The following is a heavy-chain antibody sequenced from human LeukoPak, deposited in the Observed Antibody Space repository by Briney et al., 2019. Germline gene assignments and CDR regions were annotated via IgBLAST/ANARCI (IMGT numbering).Heavy chain of an antibody. J-gene: IGHJ4*02. CDR2: ISDRGTT. Sequence: SETLSLTCTVSGASTSSYYWSWIRQPPGEGLEWVGYISDRGTTIYNPSLKSRVTKSVDTPKNQFSLRLNSVTAADTAVYYCESHTAVTIFDYWGQGTLVTVSS. D-gene: IGHD4-17*01. V-gene: IGHV4-59*08. CDR3: ESHTAVTIFDY. CDR1: GASTSSYY.